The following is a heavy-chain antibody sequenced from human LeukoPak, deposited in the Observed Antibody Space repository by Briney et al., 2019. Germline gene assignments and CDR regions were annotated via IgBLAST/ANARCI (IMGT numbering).Heavy chain of an antibody. Sequence: GGSLRLSCAASGFTFSNYWMSWVRQAPGKGLEWVANIKLDASEKYYVDSVKGRFTISRDNAQSSLFLQMNSLRDEDAAVYFCASMWEGGYWGQGTLVTVSS. J-gene: IGHJ4*02. CDR2: IKLDASEK. V-gene: IGHV3-7*01. CDR3: ASMWEGGY. CDR1: GFTFSNYW. D-gene: IGHD1-26*01.